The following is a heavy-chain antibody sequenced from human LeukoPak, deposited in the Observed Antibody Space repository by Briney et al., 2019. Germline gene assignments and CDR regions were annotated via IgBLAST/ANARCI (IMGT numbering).Heavy chain of an antibody. CDR3: ASGQLSDYYGMDV. J-gene: IGHJ6*02. CDR2: IYPGDSDT. CDR1: GYPFSSYW. V-gene: IGHV5-51*01. D-gene: IGHD5-18*01. Sequence: GEPLKFSCKGSGYPFSSYWIAWVRQMPGKGLEWMGIIYPGDSDTRYSPSFQGQVTISADKSISTAYLQWSSLKASDTAMYYCASGQLSDYYGMDVWGQGTTVTVSS.